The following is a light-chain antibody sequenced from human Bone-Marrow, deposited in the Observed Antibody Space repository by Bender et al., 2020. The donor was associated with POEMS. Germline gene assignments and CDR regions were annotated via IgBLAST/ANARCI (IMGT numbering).Light chain of an antibody. CDR1: QLGDQY. CDR3: QAWDTSSVV. V-gene: IGLV3-1*01. J-gene: IGLJ2*01. Sequence: SYGLTQPLSVPVSPGHTANITCSGDQLGDQYASWYQLKPGQSPVLVIYEDNKRPSGIPERFSGSNSGNIATLTISGTQALDEADYYCQAWDTSSVVFGGGTKLTVL. CDR2: EDN.